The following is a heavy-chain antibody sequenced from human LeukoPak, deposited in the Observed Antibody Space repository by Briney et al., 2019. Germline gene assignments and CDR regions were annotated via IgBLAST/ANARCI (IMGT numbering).Heavy chain of an antibody. V-gene: IGHV1-46*01. Sequence: GASVKVSCKASGYTFTSYYMHWVRQAPGQGLEWMGIINPSGGSTSYAQKFQGRVTMTRDTSTSTVYMELSSLRSDDTAVYYCARGLTIIQTAPRAPLDIWGQGTMVTVSS. D-gene: IGHD3-22*01. CDR2: INPSGGST. J-gene: IGHJ3*02. CDR1: GYTFTSYY. CDR3: ARGLTIIQTAPRAPLDI.